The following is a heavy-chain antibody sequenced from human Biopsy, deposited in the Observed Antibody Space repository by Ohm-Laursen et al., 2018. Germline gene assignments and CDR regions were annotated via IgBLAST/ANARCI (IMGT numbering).Heavy chain of an antibody. CDR1: GYTFAGYY. V-gene: IGHV1-2*02. D-gene: IGHD3-9*01. Sequence: SSVKVSCKVSGYTFAGYYLHWVRQAPGHGLEWMGWINPNSGNANYAQSFQGRLAVTRDTSISTAYMELTSLTFDDTAIYYCARVPAYPSIDGYYGLDLWGQGTTVIVSS. CDR2: INPNSGNA. J-gene: IGHJ6*02. CDR3: ARVPAYPSIDGYYGLDL.